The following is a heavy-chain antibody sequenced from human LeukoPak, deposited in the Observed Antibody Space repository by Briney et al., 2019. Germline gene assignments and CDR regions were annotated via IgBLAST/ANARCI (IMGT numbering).Heavy chain of an antibody. V-gene: IGHV4-59*01. CDR1: GGSISSYY. CDR3: AREASGYSYGLYNWFDP. Sequence: SETLSLTCTVSGGSISSYYWSWIRQPPGKGLEWIGYIYYSGSTNYNPSLKSRFTISVDTSKNQFSLKLSSVTAADTAVYYCAREASGYSYGLYNWFDPWGQGTLVTVSS. CDR2: IYYSGST. D-gene: IGHD5-18*01. J-gene: IGHJ5*02.